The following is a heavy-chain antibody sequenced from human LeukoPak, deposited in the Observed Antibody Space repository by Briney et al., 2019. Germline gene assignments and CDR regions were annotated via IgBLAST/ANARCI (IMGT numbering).Heavy chain of an antibody. CDR3: ARRGFGSGRHYYYYYMDV. CDR1: GGSISNYY. D-gene: IGHD3-10*01. Sequence: PSETLTLTCTVSGGSISNYYWSWIRQPPGKGLEWIGYMYHSGSTNYNPSLKSRVTISVDTSKNQFSLKLSSVTAADTAVYYCARRGFGSGRHYYYYYMDVWGKGTTVTISS. CDR2: MYHSGST. J-gene: IGHJ6*03. V-gene: IGHV4-59*12.